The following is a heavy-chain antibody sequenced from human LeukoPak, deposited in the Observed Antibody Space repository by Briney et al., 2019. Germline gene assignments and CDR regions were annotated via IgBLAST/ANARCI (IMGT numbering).Heavy chain of an antibody. J-gene: IGHJ6*02. V-gene: IGHV3-11*04. Sequence: GGSLRLSCAGSGFTFSDYYMGWIRQAPGKGLEWASYITSSGISIYYADSVKGRFTISRDNAKNSLYLQMNSLRAEDTAVYYCARVRCSSTSCYPDYYGMDVWGQGTTVTVSS. CDR2: ITSSGISI. CDR3: ARVRCSSTSCYPDYYGMDV. D-gene: IGHD2-2*01. CDR1: GFTFSDYY.